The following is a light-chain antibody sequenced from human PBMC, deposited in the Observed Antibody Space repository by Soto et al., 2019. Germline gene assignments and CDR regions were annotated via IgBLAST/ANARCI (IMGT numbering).Light chain of an antibody. J-gene: IGKJ4*01. CDR2: GAS. CDR1: QSISNN. Sequence: EIVMTQSPATLSVSPGEGVTLSCRASQSISNNLAWYQQKPGQAPRLLIYGASNRAAGVAARFSGSGSGTEFTLSITSLQSEDFAVDYCQQYDNWPPLTFGGGTRVDIK. CDR3: QQYDNWPPLT. V-gene: IGKV3-15*01.